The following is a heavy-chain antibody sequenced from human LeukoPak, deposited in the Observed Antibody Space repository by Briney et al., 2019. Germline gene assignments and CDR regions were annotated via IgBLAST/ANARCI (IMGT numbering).Heavy chain of an antibody. D-gene: IGHD3-22*01. CDR1: GFTFSNEA. V-gene: IGHV3-23*01. CDR3: AKDAVAGYYDSSGPPHY. J-gene: IGHJ4*02. CDR2: ISPGGGTT. Sequence: GGSLRLSCAVSGFTFSNEAMGWVRQLRGGGLEWVSTISPGGGTTYYAESMKGRFTISRDNSKSTLYLEMNSLRAEDTAVFYCAKDAVAGYYDSSGPPHYWGQGTLVTVSS.